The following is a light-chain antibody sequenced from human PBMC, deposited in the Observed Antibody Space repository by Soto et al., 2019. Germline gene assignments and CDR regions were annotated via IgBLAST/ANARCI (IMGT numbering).Light chain of an antibody. Sequence: DVQMAQSPSTLSASVGDRVTITCRASQSIGDWLAWYQQKPGKAPALLIYRASYFESGVPSRFTGSGSGTEFSLTTSSLQPDDFSTYYCQHYSTYSGTFGPGTTVEIK. J-gene: IGKJ3*01. CDR2: RAS. CDR3: QHYSTYSGT. V-gene: IGKV1-5*03. CDR1: QSIGDW.